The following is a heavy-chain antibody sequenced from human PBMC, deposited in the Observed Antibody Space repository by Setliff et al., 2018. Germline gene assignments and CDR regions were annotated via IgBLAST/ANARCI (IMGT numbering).Heavy chain of an antibody. CDR2: SSHSGST. Sequence: SETLSLTCSVYGESFSNNYWSWIRQPPGKGLEWIGESSHSGSTSYSPSLKSRLTMSVDTSKNQFSLILRSVTAADTAVYYCARGRMRGSCSGPSCTYDPFDIWGQGTPVT. V-gene: IGHV4-34*01. CDR3: ARGRMRGSCSGPSCTYDPFDI. D-gene: IGHD2-2*01. CDR1: GESFSNNY. J-gene: IGHJ3*02.